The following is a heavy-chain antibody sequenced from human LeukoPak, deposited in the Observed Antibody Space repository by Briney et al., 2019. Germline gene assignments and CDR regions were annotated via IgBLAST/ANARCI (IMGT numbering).Heavy chain of an antibody. CDR3: AKGSVVVAALDY. D-gene: IGHD2-15*01. CDR2: ISYDGSNK. Sequence: GRSLRLSCAASGFTFSSYGMHWVRHAPGEGLEWVAVISYDGSNKYYADSVKGRFTISRDNSKNTLYLQMNSLRAEDTAVYYCAKGSVVVAALDYWGQGTLVTVSS. J-gene: IGHJ4*02. V-gene: IGHV3-30*18. CDR1: GFTFSSYG.